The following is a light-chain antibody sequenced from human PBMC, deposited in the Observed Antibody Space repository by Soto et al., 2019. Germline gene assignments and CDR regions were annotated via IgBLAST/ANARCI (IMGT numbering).Light chain of an antibody. J-gene: IGLJ3*02. CDR2: EVS. V-gene: IGLV2-14*01. CDR1: SSDVGGYNY. CDR3: SSYTSSSTLGV. Sequence: QPVLTQPASVXXXPGQSITISCTGTSSDVGGYNYVSWYQQHPGKAPKLMIYEVSNRPSGVSNRFSGSKSGNTASLTISGLQAEDEADYYCSSYTSSSTLGVFGGGTKLTVL.